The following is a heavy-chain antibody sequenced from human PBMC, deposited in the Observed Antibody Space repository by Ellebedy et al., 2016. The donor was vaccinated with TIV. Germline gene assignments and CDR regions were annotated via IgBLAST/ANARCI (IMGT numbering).Heavy chain of an antibody. J-gene: IGHJ5*02. CDR3: ARGGPKGENDWIDP. CDR2: MNPYSGDT. D-gene: IGHD1-1*01. Sequence: AASVKVSCKASGYTFTSYDINWVRQATGHGLEWMGRMNPYSGDTVYARKFQGRLTMTRNNSIVTAYMELSSLKSEDTAIYYCARGGPKGENDWIDPWGQGTLVTVSS. V-gene: IGHV1-8*01. CDR1: GYTFTSYD.